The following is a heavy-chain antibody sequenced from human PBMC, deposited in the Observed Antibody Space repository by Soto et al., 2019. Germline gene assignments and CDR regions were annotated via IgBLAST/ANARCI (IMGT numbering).Heavy chain of an antibody. CDR2: IIPVFGTA. CDR3: ARVGVAAGGGMDV. J-gene: IGHJ6*02. CDR1: GGTFSSYA. Sequence: QVQLVQSGAEVKKPGSSVKVSCKASGGTFSSYAISWVRQAPGQGLEWMGGIIPVFGTANYAQKFQGRVTITADESTSTGYMGLSSLRSEGPAVYYCARVGVAAGGGMDVWGQGTTVAVCS. V-gene: IGHV1-69*12. D-gene: IGHD6-25*01.